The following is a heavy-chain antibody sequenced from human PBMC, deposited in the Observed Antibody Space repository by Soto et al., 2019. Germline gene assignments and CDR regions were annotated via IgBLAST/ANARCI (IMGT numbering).Heavy chain of an antibody. V-gene: IGHV1-69*04. CDR2: IIPILGIA. J-gene: IGHJ6*03. CDR1: GGTFSSYT. D-gene: IGHD7-27*01. Sequence: ASVKVSCKASGGTFSSYTISWVRQAPGQGLEWMGRIIPILGIANYAQKFQGRVTITADKSTSTAYMELSSLRSEDTAVYYCARDHLGPSSNYYYYMDVWGKGTTVTVSS. CDR3: ARDHLGPSSNYYYYMDV.